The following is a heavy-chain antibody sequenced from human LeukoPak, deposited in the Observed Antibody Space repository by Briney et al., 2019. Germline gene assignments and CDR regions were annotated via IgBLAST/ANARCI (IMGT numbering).Heavy chain of an antibody. J-gene: IGHJ5*02. CDR2: IFYTGIT. D-gene: IGHD3-9*01. V-gene: IGHV4-59*01. Sequence: SETLSLTCSFSGGSISSYYWSWLRQPPGKGLEWIGNIFYTGITNYNPSLKSRVNISIDTSKSQFSLRLNSVSAPATAVYYCARSSYIADILTGYAYNWFDPWGQGTLVTVSS. CDR1: GGSISSYY. CDR3: ARSSYIADILTGYAYNWFDP.